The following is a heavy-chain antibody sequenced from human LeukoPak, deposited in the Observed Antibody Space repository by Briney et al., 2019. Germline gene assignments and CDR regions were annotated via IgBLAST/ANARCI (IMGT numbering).Heavy chain of an antibody. CDR3: AKGDDYSNSGDFDY. Sequence: SETLSLTCTVSGGSISSYYWSWIRQPAGKGLEWIGRIYTSGSTNYNPSLKSRVTMSVDTSKNQFSRKLSSVTAADTAVYYCAKGDDYSNSGDFDYWGQGTLVTVSS. D-gene: IGHD4-11*01. CDR2: IYTSGST. J-gene: IGHJ4*02. V-gene: IGHV4-4*07. CDR1: GGSISSYY.